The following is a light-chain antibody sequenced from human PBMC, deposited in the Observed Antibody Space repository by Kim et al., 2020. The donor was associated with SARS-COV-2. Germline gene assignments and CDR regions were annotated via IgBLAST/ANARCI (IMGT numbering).Light chain of an antibody. Sequence: DIQATQSPSTLSASVGDRVTITCRASQSISSWLAWYQQKPGKAPKLLIYKASSLESGVPSRFSGSASGTEFTLTRSSLPPDDFENYYSQPYSGPPYIFGQGTKLKIK. CDR1: QSISSW. V-gene: IGKV1-5*03. CDR2: KAS. CDR3: QPYSGPPYI. J-gene: IGKJ2*01.